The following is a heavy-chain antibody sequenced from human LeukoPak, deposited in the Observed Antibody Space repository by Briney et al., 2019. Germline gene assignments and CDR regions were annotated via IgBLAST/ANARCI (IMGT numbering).Heavy chain of an antibody. CDR2: IKQDGSEK. Sequence: GSLRLSCAASGFTFSSYWMGWVRQAPGKGLEWVANIKQDGSEKYYVDSVKGRFTISRDNAKNSLYLQMNSLRAEDTAVYYCAREAGLFTIFGVIDYWGQGTLVTVSS. D-gene: IGHD3-3*01. V-gene: IGHV3-7*01. CDR1: GFTFSSYW. J-gene: IGHJ4*02. CDR3: AREAGLFTIFGVIDY.